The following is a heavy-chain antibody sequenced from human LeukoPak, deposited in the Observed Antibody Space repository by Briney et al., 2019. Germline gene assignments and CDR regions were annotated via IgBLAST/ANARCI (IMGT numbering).Heavy chain of an antibody. CDR2: IYYSGST. CDR1: GGSISSYY. D-gene: IGHD3-22*01. CDR3: ARGGSGYYPFDY. J-gene: IGHJ4*02. Sequence: PSETLSLTCTVSGGSISSYYWSWIRQPPGKGLEWIGYIYYSGSTNYNPSLKSRVTISVDTSKNQFSLKLSSVTAADTAVYYCARGGSGYYPFDYWGQGTLVTVSS. V-gene: IGHV4-59*01.